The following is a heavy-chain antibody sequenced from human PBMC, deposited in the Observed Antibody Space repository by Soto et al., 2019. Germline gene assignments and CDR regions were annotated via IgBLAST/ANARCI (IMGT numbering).Heavy chain of an antibody. J-gene: IGHJ4*02. CDR2: IIPIFGTA. CDR3: ASISTPQYYDYVWAYFDY. CDR1: GGTFSSYA. D-gene: IGHD3-16*01. V-gene: IGHV1-69*13. Sequence: EASVKVSCKASGGTFSSYAISWVRQAPGQGLEWMGGIIPIFGTANYAQKFQGRVTITADESTSTAYMELSSLRSEDTAVYYCASISTPQYYDYVWAYFDYWGQGTLVTVSS.